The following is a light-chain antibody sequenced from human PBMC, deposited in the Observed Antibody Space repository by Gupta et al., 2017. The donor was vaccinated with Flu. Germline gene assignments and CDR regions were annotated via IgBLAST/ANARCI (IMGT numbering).Light chain of an antibody. Sequence: AWFQQKPGQAPRLLIYGASSRATDIPDRFSGSGVGTDFTLTISRLEPEDFAVYFCQQDGDLPLTFGHGTKVDIK. CDR2: GAS. CDR3: QQDGDLPLT. V-gene: IGKV3-20*01. J-gene: IGKJ3*01.